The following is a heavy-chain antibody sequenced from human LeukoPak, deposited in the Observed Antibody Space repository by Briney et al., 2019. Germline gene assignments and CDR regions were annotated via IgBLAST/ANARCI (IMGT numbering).Heavy chain of an antibody. J-gene: IGHJ4*02. Sequence: WGSLRLSCAASGFTFSSYAMSWVRQAPGKGLESVSGISVPGGSTYYADSVKGRFTISRDNSKNTLYLQMNSLRAEDTAVYYCAKDTTRYYFDYWGQGTLVTVSS. D-gene: IGHD1-26*01. CDR2: ISVPGGST. CDR3: AKDTTRYYFDY. V-gene: IGHV3-23*01. CDR1: GFTFSSYA.